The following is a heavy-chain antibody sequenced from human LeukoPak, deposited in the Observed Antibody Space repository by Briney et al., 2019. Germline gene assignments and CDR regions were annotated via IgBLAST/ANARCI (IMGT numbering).Heavy chain of an antibody. CDR3: ARESDDILTGYLGMDV. J-gene: IGHJ6*02. CDR1: GGSISSYY. V-gene: IGHV4-59*01. D-gene: IGHD3-9*01. Sequence: PSETLSLTCTVSGGSISSYYWSWIRQPPGKGLEWIGYIYYSGSTNYNPSLKSRVTISVDTSKNQFSLKLSSVTAADTAVYYCARESDDILTGYLGMDVWGQGTPVTVSS. CDR2: IYYSGST.